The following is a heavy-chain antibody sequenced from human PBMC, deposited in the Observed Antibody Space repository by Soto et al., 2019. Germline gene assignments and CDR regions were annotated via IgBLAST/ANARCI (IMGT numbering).Heavy chain of an antibody. Sequence: QVQLVESGGGLVKPGGSLRLSCAASGFTFSDYYRSWILQAPGKGLEWVSYISSSSSYTNYADSVNGRFTISKDNAKNNLYQQMNSLRAGDTAVYYCAKVRIAVGGTPYYFDYWGQGTLVTVSS. D-gene: IGHD6-19*01. CDR1: GFTFSDYY. CDR2: ISSSSSYT. CDR3: AKVRIAVGGTPYYFDY. V-gene: IGHV3-11*05. J-gene: IGHJ4*02.